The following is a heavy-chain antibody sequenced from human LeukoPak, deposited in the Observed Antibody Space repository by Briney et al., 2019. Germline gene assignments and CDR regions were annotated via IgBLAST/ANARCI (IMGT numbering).Heavy chain of an antibody. CDR1: GGSISSYY. CDR2: IYYSGST. CDR3: ARATYYYDSSGYYWYFDL. Sequence: PSETLSLTCTVSGGSISSYYWSWIRQPPGKGLEWIGYIYYSGSTNYNPSLKSRVTISVDTSKNQFSLKLSSVTAADTAVYYCARATYYYDSSGYYWYFDLWGRGTLVTVSS. V-gene: IGHV4-59*01. J-gene: IGHJ2*01. D-gene: IGHD3-22*01.